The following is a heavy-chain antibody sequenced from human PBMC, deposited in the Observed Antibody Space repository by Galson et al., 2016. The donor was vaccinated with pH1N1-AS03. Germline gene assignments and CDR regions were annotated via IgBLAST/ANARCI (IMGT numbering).Heavy chain of an antibody. CDR1: GYSFSAYY. J-gene: IGHJ5*02. V-gene: IGHV1-2*02. Sequence: QSGAEVKKPGESLKIPCKASGYSFSAYYIHWVRQAPGQGLEWMGWINPSSGGADYAQKSQGRVTMTTDASTSPVYMELTTLGSDDTGVYYCARGGNILNWDDGVHWLDPWGQGTLVTVSS. D-gene: IGHD1-1*01. CDR2: INPSSGGA. CDR3: ARGGNILNWDDGVHWLDP.